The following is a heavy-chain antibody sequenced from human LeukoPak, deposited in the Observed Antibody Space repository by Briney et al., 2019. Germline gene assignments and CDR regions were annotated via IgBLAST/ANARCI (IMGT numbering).Heavy chain of an antibody. V-gene: IGHV4-59*12. CDR3: AREGTDMGTYNWFDP. D-gene: IGHD1/OR15-1a*01. Sequence: SETLSLTCTVSGGSISSYYWSWIRQPPGKGLEWIGYIYYSGSTNYNPSLKSRVTISVDTSKNQFSLKLSSVTAADTAVYYCAREGTDMGTYNWFDPWGQGTLVTVSS. CDR2: IYYSGST. J-gene: IGHJ5*02. CDR1: GGSISSYY.